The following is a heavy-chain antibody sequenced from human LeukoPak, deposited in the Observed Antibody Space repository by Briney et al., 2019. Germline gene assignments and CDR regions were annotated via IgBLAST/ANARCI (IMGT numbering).Heavy chain of an antibody. CDR1: GFTFGSYA. V-gene: IGHV3-30-3*01. Sequence: GGSLRLSCAASGFTFGSYAMHWVRQAPGKGLEWVAVISYDGSNKYYADSVKGRFTISRDNSKNTLYLQMNSLRAEDTAVYYCARDIRSHYFDYWGQGTLVTVSS. CDR2: ISYDGSNK. CDR3: ARDIRSHYFDY. J-gene: IGHJ4*02.